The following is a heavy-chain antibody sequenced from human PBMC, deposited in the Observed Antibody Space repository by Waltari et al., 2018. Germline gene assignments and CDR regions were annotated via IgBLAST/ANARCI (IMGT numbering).Heavy chain of an antibody. V-gene: IGHV1-18*01. CDR3: ARDRVGVVIPPFDY. CDR2: INAGNGNT. J-gene: IGHJ4*02. D-gene: IGHD3-3*01. CDR1: GYTFTSYG. Sequence: QVQLVQSGAEVKKPGASVKVSCKASGYTFTSYGISWVRKAPGQGLEWMGWINAGNGNTKYSQKFQGRVTITRDTSASTAYMELSSLRSEDTAVYYCARDRVGVVIPPFDYWGQGTLVTVSS.